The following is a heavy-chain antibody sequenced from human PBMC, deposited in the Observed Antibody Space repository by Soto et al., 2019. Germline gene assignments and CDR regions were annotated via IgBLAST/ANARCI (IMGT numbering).Heavy chain of an antibody. J-gene: IGHJ6*02. Sequence: SVKISCKPSGGPFRSYAISWVRQAPGKGLEWMGGIIPIFGTANYAQKFQGRVTITADESTSTAYMELSSLRSEDTAVYYCARDLYYYDSSGPISPFYYGMDVWGQGTTVTVSS. D-gene: IGHD3-22*01. V-gene: IGHV1-69*13. CDR3: ARDLYYYDSSGPISPFYYGMDV. CDR1: GGPFRSYA. CDR2: IIPIFGTA.